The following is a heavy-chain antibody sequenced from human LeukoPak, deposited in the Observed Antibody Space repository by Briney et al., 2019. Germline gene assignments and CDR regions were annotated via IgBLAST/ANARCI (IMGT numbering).Heavy chain of an antibody. CDR1: GFTVSSNY. Sequence: GGSLRLSCAASGFTVSSNYMSWVRQAPGKVLEWVSVIYSGGSTYYADSVKGRFTISRDNSKNTLYLQMNSLRAEDTAVYYCARDLSSGWYYFDYWGQGTLVTVSS. D-gene: IGHD6-19*01. CDR2: IYSGGST. J-gene: IGHJ4*02. V-gene: IGHV3-53*01. CDR3: ARDLSSGWYYFDY.